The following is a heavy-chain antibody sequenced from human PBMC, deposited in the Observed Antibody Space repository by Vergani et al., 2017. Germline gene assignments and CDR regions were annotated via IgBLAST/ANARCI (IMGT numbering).Heavy chain of an antibody. V-gene: IGHV1-2*02. CDR2: VNPNSGGT. D-gene: IGHD3-16*01. J-gene: IGHJ4*02. CDR1: GFTFSGYN. CDR3: ARDTRGGEWSGGY. Sequence: QVQLVQSAAEVKKPGASVKVSCKTSGFTFSGYNIHWVRQAPGQGLEWMGWVNPNSGGTNYAQKFQGRVTMTRDTSINTAYMELNRLKSDDTAMYYCARDTRGGEWSGGYWGQGTLVTVSS.